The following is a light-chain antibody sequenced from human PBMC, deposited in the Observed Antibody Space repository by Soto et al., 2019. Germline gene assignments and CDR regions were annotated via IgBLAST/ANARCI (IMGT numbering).Light chain of an antibody. CDR3: RQRSNWPPIT. J-gene: IGKJ5*01. V-gene: IGKV3-11*01. CDR2: DAS. Sequence: MLNQSAGTVSLSPEERATLSCRASQSVSSSYLAWYQQKPGQAPRLLIYDASNRATGIPARFSGSGSGTDFTLTISSLEPEEFGVCYCRQRSNWPPITSGERTRLDI. CDR1: QSVSSSY.